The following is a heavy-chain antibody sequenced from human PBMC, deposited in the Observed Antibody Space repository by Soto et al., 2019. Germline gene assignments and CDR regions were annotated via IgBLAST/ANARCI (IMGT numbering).Heavy chain of an antibody. CDR1: GGTFSSYT. V-gene: IGHV1-69*04. CDR2: IIPILGIA. D-gene: IGHD6-13*01. J-gene: IGHJ4*02. CDR3: ARDPYSSSWFAD. Sequence: ASVKVSCKASGGTFSSYTISWVRQAPGQGLEWMGRIIPILGIANYAQKFQGRVTITADKSTSTAYMELSSLRSEDTAVYYCARDPYSSSWFADWGQGSLVTVSS.